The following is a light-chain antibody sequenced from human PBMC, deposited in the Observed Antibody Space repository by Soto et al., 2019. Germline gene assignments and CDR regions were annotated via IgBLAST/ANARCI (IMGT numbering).Light chain of an antibody. CDR3: AAWDASLSGWV. CDR2: RNN. J-gene: IGLJ3*02. CDR1: SSNIGSDY. V-gene: IGLV1-47*01. Sequence: QAVVTQPPSASGTPGQGVTISCSGSSSNIGSDYVYWYQQLPGTAPKLLIYRNNQRPSGVPDRFSGSKSGTSASLAISGLRSEDEADYYCAAWDASLSGWVFGGGTKVTVL.